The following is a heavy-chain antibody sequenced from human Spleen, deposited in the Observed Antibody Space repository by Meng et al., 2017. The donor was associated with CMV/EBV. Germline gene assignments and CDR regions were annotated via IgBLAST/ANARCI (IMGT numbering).Heavy chain of an antibody. CDR1: GGSISSSSYY. D-gene: IGHD3-3*01. CDR2: IYYSGST. Sequence: SETLSLTCTVSGGSISSSSYYWGWIRQPPGKGLEWIGSIYYSGSTYYNPSLKSRVTISVDTSKNQFSLRLTSVTAADTAVYYCANYYDFWSGNNPWGQGTLVTVSS. J-gene: IGHJ4*02. CDR3: ANYYDFWSGNNP. V-gene: IGHV4-39*07.